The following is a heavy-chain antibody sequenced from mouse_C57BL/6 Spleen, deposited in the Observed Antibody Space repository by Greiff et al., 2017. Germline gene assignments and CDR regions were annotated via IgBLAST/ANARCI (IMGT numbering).Heavy chain of an antibody. CDR3: ARDYGSSYAMEY. J-gene: IGHJ4*01. V-gene: IGHV1-69*01. Sequence: QVQLKQPGAELVMPGASVKLSCKASGYTFTSYWMHWVKQRPGQGLEWIGEFDPSDSSTTYNQKFKGKSTFTVEKYSSTAYMQLTSRTSPDSAVYYCARDYGSSYAMEYWGHETSVTVSS. D-gene: IGHD1-1*01. CDR1: GYTFTSYW. CDR2: FDPSDSST.